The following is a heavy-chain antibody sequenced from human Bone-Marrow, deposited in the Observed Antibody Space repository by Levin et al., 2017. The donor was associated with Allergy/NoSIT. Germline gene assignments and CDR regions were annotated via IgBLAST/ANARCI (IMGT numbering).Heavy chain of an antibody. D-gene: IGHD6-19*01. CDR3: ARDLISDGGSGWDGSLDY. V-gene: IGHV3-33*01. CDR1: GFTFKDFG. J-gene: IGHJ4*02. Sequence: GGSLRLSCTASGFTFKDFGMHWVRQAPGKGPEWMAMIWYDGSNKDYADSVKGRFTISRDNSKNTLYLQMNSLRVEDTAAYYCARDLISDGGSGWDGSLDYWGQGTVVTVSS. CDR2: IWYDGSNK.